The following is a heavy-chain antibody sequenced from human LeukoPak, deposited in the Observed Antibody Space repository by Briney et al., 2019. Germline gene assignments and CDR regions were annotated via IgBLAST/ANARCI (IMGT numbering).Heavy chain of an antibody. CDR1: GGSISSYY. D-gene: IGHD1-26*01. V-gene: IGHV4-59*01. J-gene: IGHJ3*02. CDR2: IYYSGST. Sequence: PSETLSLTCTVSGGSISSYYWSWIRQPPGKGLEWIGYIYYSGSTNYSPSLKSRVTISVDTSKNQFSLKLSSVTAADTAVYYCARGGNYDAFDIWGQGTMVTVSS. CDR3: ARGGNYDAFDI.